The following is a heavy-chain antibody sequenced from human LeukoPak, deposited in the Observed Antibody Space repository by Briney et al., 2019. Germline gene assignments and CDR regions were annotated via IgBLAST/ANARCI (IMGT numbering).Heavy chain of an antibody. CDR1: GFTFSSYA. J-gene: IGHJ4*02. V-gene: IGHV3-23*01. D-gene: IGHD3-10*01. CDR3: AKGTLWFGELSNYFDY. CDR2: ISGSGGST. Sequence: GGSLRLSCAASGFTFSSYAMSWVRQAPGKGLEWVSAISGSGGSTYYADSVKGRFTISRDNSENPLYLQMNSLRAEDTAVYYCAKGTLWFGELSNYFDYWGQGTLVTVSS.